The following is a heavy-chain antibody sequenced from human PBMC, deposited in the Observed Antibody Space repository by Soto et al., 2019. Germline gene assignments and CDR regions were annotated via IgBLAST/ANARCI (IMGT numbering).Heavy chain of an antibody. D-gene: IGHD5-12*01. CDR2: ISSSSSYT. J-gene: IGHJ4*02. Sequence: GGSLRLSCAASGFTFSDYYMSWIRQAPGKGLEWVSYISSSSSYTNYADSVKSRFTISRDNAKNSLYLQMNSLRAEDTAVYYCARTYSGYDVVDYWGQGTLVTVSS. CDR1: GFTFSDYY. CDR3: ARTYSGYDVVDY. V-gene: IGHV3-11*06.